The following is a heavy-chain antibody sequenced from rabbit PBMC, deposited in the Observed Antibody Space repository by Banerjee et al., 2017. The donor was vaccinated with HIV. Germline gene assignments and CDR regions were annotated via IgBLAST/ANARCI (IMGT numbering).Heavy chain of an antibody. D-gene: IGHD7-1*01. V-gene: IGHV1S43*01. CDR2: IISSSGTT. CDR1: GIDFSRYYY. Sequence: QQQLEESGGGLVKPGGTLTLTCKAPGIDFSRYYYMCWVRQAPGKGLELIACIISSSGTTRYASWVNGRFTISKTSWTTVTLQMTSLTAADTATYFCARDLTGVTGWNFNLWGPGTLVTVS. J-gene: IGHJ4*01. CDR3: ARDLTGVTGWNFNL.